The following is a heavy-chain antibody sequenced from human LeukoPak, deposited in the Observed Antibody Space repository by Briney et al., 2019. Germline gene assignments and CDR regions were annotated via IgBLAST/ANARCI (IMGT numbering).Heavy chain of an antibody. CDR1: GFTFSSYE. CDR3: AGGLSGLDY. V-gene: IGHV3-48*03. D-gene: IGHD1-26*01. Sequence: GGSLRLSCAASGFTFSSYEMNWVRQAPGKGLEWVSYISSSGSNIKYADSVKGRFTISRGNAKNSVYLQMNSLRAEDTAVYYCAGGLSGLDYWGQGTLVTVSS. J-gene: IGHJ4*02. CDR2: ISSSGSNI.